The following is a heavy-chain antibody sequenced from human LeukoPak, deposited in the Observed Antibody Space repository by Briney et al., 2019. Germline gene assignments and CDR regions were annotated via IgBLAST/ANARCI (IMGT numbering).Heavy chain of an antibody. D-gene: IGHD6-13*01. Sequence: SETLSLTCTVSGGSISTYYWSWIRQPPGRELEWIGYIYFAGNTNYSPSLKSRVTISVDTSNNEFSLNLNSVTAADTAVYFCARAEGFGSSSGLIHFWGQGTLVTVSS. V-gene: IGHV4-59*01. CDR1: GGSISTYY. CDR3: ARAEGFGSSSGLIHF. CDR2: IYFAGNT. J-gene: IGHJ4*02.